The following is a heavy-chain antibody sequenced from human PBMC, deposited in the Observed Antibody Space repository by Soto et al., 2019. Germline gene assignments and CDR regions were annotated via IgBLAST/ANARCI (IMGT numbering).Heavy chain of an antibody. V-gene: IGHV4-34*01. Sequence: QVQLQQWGAGLLKPSETLSLTCAVFGGSVNSGNYYWSWIRQPPGKGLEWIGEMSHNGGTHFNPSLKSRVTISVDTSKNQFSLKMSSVTAADTALYYCARVERGTATTVVDAFDIWGPGTMVTVSS. J-gene: IGHJ3*02. CDR1: GGSVNSGNYY. CDR3: ARVERGTATTVVDAFDI. D-gene: IGHD1-1*01. CDR2: MSHNGGT.